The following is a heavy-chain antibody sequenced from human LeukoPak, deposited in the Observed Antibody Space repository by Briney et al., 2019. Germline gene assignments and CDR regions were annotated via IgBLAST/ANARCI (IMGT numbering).Heavy chain of an antibody. V-gene: IGHV3-21*01. J-gene: IGHJ3*02. CDR1: GFTFSSYS. CDR2: ISSSSSYI. D-gene: IGHD3-3*01. CDR3: ARAGGITIFGVAIQAFDI. Sequence: GGSLRLSCAASGFTFSSYSMDWVRQAPGKGLEWVSSISSSSSYIYYADSVKGRFTISRDNAKNSLYLQMNSLRAEDTAVYYCARAGGITIFGVAIQAFDIWGQGTMVTVSS.